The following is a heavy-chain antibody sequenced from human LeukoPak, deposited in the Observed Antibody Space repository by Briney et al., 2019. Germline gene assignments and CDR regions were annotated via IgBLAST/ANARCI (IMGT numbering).Heavy chain of an antibody. Sequence: ASVKVSCKASGYTFTSFYMHWVRQAPGKGLEWMGGFDPEDGETIYAQKFQGRVTMTEDTSTDTAYMELSSLRSEDTAVYYCATNGGSYQLTPDYWGQGTLVTVSS. D-gene: IGHD1-26*01. V-gene: IGHV1-24*01. CDR3: ATNGGSYQLTPDY. CDR2: FDPEDGET. J-gene: IGHJ4*02. CDR1: GYTFTSFY.